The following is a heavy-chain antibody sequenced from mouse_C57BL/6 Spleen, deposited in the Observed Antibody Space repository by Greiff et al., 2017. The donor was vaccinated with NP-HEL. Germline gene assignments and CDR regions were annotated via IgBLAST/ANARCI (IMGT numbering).Heavy chain of an antibody. J-gene: IGHJ4*01. D-gene: IGHD2-1*01. Sequence: EVKLVESGEGLVKPGGSLKLSCAASGFTFSSYAMSWVRQTPEKRLEWVAYISSGGDYIYYADTVKGRFTISRDNARNTLYLQMSSLKSEDTAMYYCTRGDPGPFYYGNYGYAMDYWGQGTSVTVSS. CDR3: TRGDPGPFYYGNYGYAMDY. V-gene: IGHV5-9-1*02. CDR1: GFTFSSYA. CDR2: ISSGGDYI.